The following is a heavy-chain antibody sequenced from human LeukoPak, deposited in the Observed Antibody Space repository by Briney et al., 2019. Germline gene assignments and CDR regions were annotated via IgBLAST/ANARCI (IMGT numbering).Heavy chain of an antibody. CDR3: ASHSSSWYYFDY. Sequence: PGGSLRLSCAASGFTFSGYWMSWVRQAPGKGLEWVANIKHDGSEKYCVDSVKGRFTISSDNPKNSLYLQMNSLRAEDTAVYYCASHSSSWYYFDYWGQGTLVTVSS. D-gene: IGHD6-13*01. CDR2: IKHDGSEK. CDR1: GFTFSGYW. V-gene: IGHV3-7*05. J-gene: IGHJ4*02.